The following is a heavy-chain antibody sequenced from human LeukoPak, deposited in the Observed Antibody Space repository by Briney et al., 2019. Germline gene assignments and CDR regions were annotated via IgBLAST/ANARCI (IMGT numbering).Heavy chain of an antibody. V-gene: IGHV4-59*01. CDR3: ARDHRFGEFPDY. J-gene: IGHJ4*02. CDR2: IYYSGST. CDR1: GGSISSYY. Sequence: SETLSLTCTVSGGSISSYYWSWIRQPPGKGLEWIGYIYYSGSTNYNPSLKSRVTISVDTSKNQFSLKLSSVTAADTAVYYRARDHRFGEFPDYWGQGTLVTVSS. D-gene: IGHD3-10*01.